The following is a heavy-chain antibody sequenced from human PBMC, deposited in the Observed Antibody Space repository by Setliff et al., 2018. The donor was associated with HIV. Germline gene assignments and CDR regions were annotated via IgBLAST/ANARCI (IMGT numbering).Heavy chain of an antibody. CDR3: TASIDWGGGHIPT. D-gene: IGHD3-16*01. V-gene: IGHV3-49*03. J-gene: IGHJ5*02. CDR2: IRNIAYGESI. CDR1: GFTFNDYY. Sequence: PGGSLRLSCAASGFTFNDYYMSWIRQTPGKGLECVGFIRNIAYGESIEYAASVKDRFTISRDDSQSTLYLQMNSLKTEDTGIYYCTASIDWGGGHIPTWGQGAPVTVSS.